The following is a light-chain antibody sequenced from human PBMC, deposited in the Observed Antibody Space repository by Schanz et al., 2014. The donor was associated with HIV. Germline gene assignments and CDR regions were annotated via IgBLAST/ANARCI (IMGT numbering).Light chain of an antibody. CDR3: SSLAADNTLV. CDR1: SSDVGAYNY. Sequence: QSVLTQPPSASGSPGQSVTISCTGTSSDVGAYNYVSWYQLHPGRAPKLIIFEVNRRPSGVPNRFSGSKSGNTASLTVSGLLAEDEGDYYCSSLAADNTLVFGGGTKLTVL. J-gene: IGLJ2*01. V-gene: IGLV2-8*01. CDR2: EVN.